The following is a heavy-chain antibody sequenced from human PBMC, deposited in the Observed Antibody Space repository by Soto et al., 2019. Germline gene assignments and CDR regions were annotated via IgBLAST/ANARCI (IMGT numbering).Heavy chain of an antibody. CDR2: IYYSGST. Sequence: PSETLSLTCTVSGGSISSSSYYWGWIRQPPGKGLEWIGSIYYSGSTYYNPSLKSRVTISVDTSKNQFSLKLSSVTAADTAVYYCARRVESGYRVPNQHLDRHALWGQGSLDIGSS. CDR1: GGSISSSSYY. CDR3: ARRVESGYRVPNQHLDRHAL. J-gene: IGHJ4*02. D-gene: IGHD5-12*01. V-gene: IGHV4-39*01.